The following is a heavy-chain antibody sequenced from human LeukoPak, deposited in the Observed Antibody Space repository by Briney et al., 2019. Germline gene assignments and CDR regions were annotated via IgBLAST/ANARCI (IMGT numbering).Heavy chain of an antibody. V-gene: IGHV1-69*01. J-gene: IGHJ6*04. CDR2: IIPIFGTA. Sequence: SVKVSCKASGGTFISYAISWVRQAPGQGLEWMGGIIPIFGTANYAQKFQGRVTITADESTSTAYMELSSLRSEDTAVYYCARMYDILTAILDVWGKGTTVTVSS. CDR3: ARMYDILTAILDV. D-gene: IGHD3-9*01. CDR1: GGTFISYA.